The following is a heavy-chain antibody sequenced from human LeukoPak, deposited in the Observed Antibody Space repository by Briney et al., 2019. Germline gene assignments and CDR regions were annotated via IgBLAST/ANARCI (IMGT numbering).Heavy chain of an antibody. J-gene: IGHJ4*02. Sequence: PGGSLRLSCAASGFTFSSYAMHWVRQAPGKGLEYVSAISSNGGSTYYANSVKGRFTISRDNSKNTLYLQMGSLRAEGMAVYYCARDGGYSSGWYGKGFNYYFDYWGQGTLVTVSS. CDR1: GFTFSSYA. CDR3: ARDGGYSSGWYGKGFNYYFDY. V-gene: IGHV3-64*01. CDR2: ISSNGGST. D-gene: IGHD6-19*01.